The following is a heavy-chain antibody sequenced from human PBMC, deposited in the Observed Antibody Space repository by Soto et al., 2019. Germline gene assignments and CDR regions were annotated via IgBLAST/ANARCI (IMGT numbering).Heavy chain of an antibody. Sequence: EVQLLDSGGGLVQPGGALRLSCSASGFIFSSSAVNWVRQAPGKGLEWVSAISGSGGSLYYADSVKGRFTISRDNSKTTLYLQMDSLRAEDTAVYYCAKGGGDSLRYGMDVWGQGTTVTVSS. J-gene: IGHJ6*02. CDR2: ISGSGGSL. CDR3: AKGGGDSLRYGMDV. CDR1: GFIFSSSA. V-gene: IGHV3-23*01. D-gene: IGHD2-21*02.